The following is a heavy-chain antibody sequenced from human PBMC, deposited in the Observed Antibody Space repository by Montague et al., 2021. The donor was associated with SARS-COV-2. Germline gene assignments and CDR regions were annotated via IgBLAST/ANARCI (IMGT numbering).Heavy chain of an antibody. V-gene: IGHV3-20*01. Sequence: SLRLSCAVSGFTFDDYGMSWVRQAPGKGLEWVSGISRGGDSTAYGDSVKGRFTISRDNAKNSLYLQMNSLRVEDTASYHCSRGGGMIRGVVDFWGQGILVSVSS. J-gene: IGHJ4*02. D-gene: IGHD3-10*01. CDR3: SRGGGMIRGVVDF. CDR1: GFTFDDYG. CDR2: ISRGGDST.